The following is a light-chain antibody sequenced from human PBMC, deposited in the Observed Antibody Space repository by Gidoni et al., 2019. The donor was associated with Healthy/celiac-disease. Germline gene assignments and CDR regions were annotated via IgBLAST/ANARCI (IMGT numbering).Light chain of an antibody. J-gene: IGKJ4*01. V-gene: IGKV4-1*01. CDR2: WAS. CDR3: QQYYSTPLT. Sequence: ATINCKSSQSVLYSSNNKNYLAWYQQKPGQPPKLLIYWASTRESGVPDRFSGSGSGTDFTLTISSLQAEDVAVYYCQQYYSTPLTFGGGTKVEIK. CDR1: QSVLYSSNNKNY.